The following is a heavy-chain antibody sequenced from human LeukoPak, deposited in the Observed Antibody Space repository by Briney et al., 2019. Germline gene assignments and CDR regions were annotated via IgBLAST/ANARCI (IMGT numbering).Heavy chain of an antibody. CDR1: GYTLTSYD. CDR3: ARVLADYYDSSGIDY. D-gene: IGHD3-22*01. V-gene: IGHV1-8*01. CDR2: MNPNSGNT. Sequence: ASVKVSCKASGYTLTSYDINWVRQATGQGLEWMGWMNPNSGNTGYAQKFQGRVTMTRNTSISTAYMGLSSLRSEDTAVYYCARVLADYYDSSGIDYWGQGTLVTVSS. J-gene: IGHJ4*02.